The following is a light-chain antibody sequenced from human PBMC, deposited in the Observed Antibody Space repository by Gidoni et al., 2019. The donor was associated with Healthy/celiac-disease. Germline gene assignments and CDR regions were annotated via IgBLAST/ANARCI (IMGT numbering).Light chain of an antibody. CDR2: GAS. V-gene: IGKV3-15*01. CDR1: QSVSSN. CDR3: QQYNNWPRIFT. Sequence: EIVMTQSPATLSVSTGERATLSCRASQSVSSNLAWYQQKPGQAPRLLIYGASTRATGIPARFSGSGSGTEFTLTLSSLQSEDFAVSYCQQYNNWPRIFTFXPXTKVDIK. J-gene: IGKJ3*01.